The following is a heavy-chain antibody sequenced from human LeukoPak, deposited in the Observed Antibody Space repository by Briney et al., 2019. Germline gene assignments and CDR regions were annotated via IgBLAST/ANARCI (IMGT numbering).Heavy chain of an antibody. Sequence: SETLSLTCTVSGGSISSSSFYWGWIRQPPGKGLEWIGSLYYSGNTYYNPSLKSRVTISVDTSMSQFSLKLSSVTATDTAVYYCARYYYGSGSYIWFDPWGQGTLVTVSS. J-gene: IGHJ5*02. CDR3: ARYYYGSGSYIWFDP. CDR1: GGSISSSSFY. CDR2: LYYSGNT. V-gene: IGHV4-39*01. D-gene: IGHD3-10*01.